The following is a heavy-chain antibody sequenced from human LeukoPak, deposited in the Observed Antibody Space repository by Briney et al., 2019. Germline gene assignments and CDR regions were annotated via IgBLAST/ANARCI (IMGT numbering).Heavy chain of an antibody. CDR3: ARDGILTGYGGYYFDY. D-gene: IGHD3-9*01. CDR1: GGTFSSYA. V-gene: IGHV1-69*13. Sequence: SVKVSCKASGGTFSSYAISWVRQAPGQGLEWMGGIIPIFGTANYAQKFQGRVTITADESTSTAYMELSSLRSEDTAVYYCARDGILTGYGGYYFDYWGQGTLVTVSS. J-gene: IGHJ4*02. CDR2: IIPIFGTA.